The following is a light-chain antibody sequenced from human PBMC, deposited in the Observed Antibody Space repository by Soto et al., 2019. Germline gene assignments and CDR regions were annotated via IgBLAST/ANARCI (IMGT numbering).Light chain of an antibody. J-gene: IGKJ1*01. Sequence: VVKQSPGTLSLSPGERATLSCRASQSVSSSYLAWYQLKPGQAPRLLIYDGSNRATGIPARFSGSGSGTDLTITISSLQPEDGEVYYCQQYGSSAVTFGQGTKVDIK. CDR2: DGS. CDR3: QQYGSSAVT. CDR1: QSVSSSY. V-gene: IGKV3-20*01.